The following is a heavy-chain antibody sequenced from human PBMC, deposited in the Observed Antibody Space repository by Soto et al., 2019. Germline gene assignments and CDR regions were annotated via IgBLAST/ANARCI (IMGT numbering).Heavy chain of an antibody. Sequence: GGSLRLSCAASGFTFSDYYMSWIRQAPGKGLEWVSYISSSGSTIYYADSVKGRFTISRDNAKNSLYLQMNSLRAEDTAVYYCAKDRSHSCYDPGSFDYWGQGTLVTVSS. V-gene: IGHV3-11*01. J-gene: IGHJ4*02. CDR2: ISSSGSTI. CDR3: AKDRSHSCYDPGSFDY. CDR1: GFTFSDYY. D-gene: IGHD5-12*01.